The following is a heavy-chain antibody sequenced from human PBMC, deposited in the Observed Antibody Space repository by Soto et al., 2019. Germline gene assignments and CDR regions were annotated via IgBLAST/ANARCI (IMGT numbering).Heavy chain of an antibody. Sequence: EVQLVESGGGLVQPGGSLRLSCAASGFTFSSYSMNWVRQAPGKGLEWVSYISSSSSTRYSADSVKGRFTIPRDNAKNSLYLQMNSLRAEDTAVYYCARHPERIADIGWFDPWGQGTLVTVSS. V-gene: IGHV3-48*01. J-gene: IGHJ5*02. D-gene: IGHD6-13*01. CDR1: GFTFSSYS. CDR2: ISSSSSTR. CDR3: ARHPERIADIGWFDP.